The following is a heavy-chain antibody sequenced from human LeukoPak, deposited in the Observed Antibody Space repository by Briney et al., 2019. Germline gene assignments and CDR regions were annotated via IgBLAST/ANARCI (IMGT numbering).Heavy chain of an antibody. J-gene: IGHJ5*02. CDR2: IIPIFGTA. CDR1: GGTFSSYA. V-gene: IGHV1-69*05. CDR3: ARESYGSGSYYTLRYNWFDP. D-gene: IGHD3-10*01. Sequence: ASVKVSCKASGGTFSSYAISWVRQAPGQGLEWMGGIIPIFGTANYAQKFQGRVTITTDESTSTAYMELSSLRSEDTAVYYCARESYGSGSYYTLRYNWFDPWGQGTLVTVSS.